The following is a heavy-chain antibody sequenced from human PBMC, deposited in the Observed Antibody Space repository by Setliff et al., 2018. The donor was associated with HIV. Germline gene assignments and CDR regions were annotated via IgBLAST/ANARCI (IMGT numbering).Heavy chain of an antibody. CDR2: ISSTGITT. CDR3: ARARRAGSGPKYFQH. D-gene: IGHD2-15*01. Sequence: PGGSLRLSCAASGFTVSRFYMNWVRQAPGKGLEWIAYISSTGITTYYADSVKGRFTISRDNAKNSLYLQMNSLRAEDTAVYYCARARRAGSGPKYFQHWGQGTLVTVSS. CDR1: GFTVSRFY. V-gene: IGHV3-48*04. J-gene: IGHJ1*01.